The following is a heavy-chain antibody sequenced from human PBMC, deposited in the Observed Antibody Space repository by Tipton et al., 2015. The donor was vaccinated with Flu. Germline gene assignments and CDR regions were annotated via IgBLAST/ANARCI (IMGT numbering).Heavy chain of an antibody. CDR2: ISNGGEST. CDR3: AKGRGYCGGTNCYSDY. J-gene: IGHJ4*01. CDR1: GFSFSSYA. Sequence: SLRLSCAASGFSFSSYAMSWVRQPPGEGLDWVSTISNGGESTYYADSAKGRFTISRDNSKMMLYLQMNSLRADDTAVYYCAKGRGYCGGTNCYSDYWGLGTLVTVS. V-gene: IGHV3-23*01. D-gene: IGHD2-15*01.